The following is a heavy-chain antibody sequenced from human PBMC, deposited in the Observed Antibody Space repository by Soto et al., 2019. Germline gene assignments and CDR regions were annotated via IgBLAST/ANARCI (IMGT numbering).Heavy chain of an antibody. V-gene: IGHV3-33*01. J-gene: IGHJ3*02. D-gene: IGHD6-13*01. CDR3: ARPKGSWVEALDI. Sequence: QVQLVESGGGVVQPGRSLRLSCAASGLTFSSYGMHWVRQAPGKGLEWVAVIWYDGINKYYADSVKGRFTISRDNSKNTVYLQMNSLRVEYTAVYYCARPKGSWVEALDIWGQGTMVTVSS. CDR1: GLTFSSYG. CDR2: IWYDGINK.